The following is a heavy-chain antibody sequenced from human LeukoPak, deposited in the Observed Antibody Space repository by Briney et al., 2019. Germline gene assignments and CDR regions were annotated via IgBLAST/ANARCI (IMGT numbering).Heavy chain of an antibody. J-gene: IGHJ5*02. CDR1: GGSISSGGYY. Sequence: PSETLSLTCTVSGGSISSGGYYWSWIRQHPGEGLEWIGYIYYSGSTYYNPSLKSRLTISRDTSKNQFSLKLTSVTAADTAVYYCTRGNVTTVVPATWFDPWGQGTLVTVSS. V-gene: IGHV4-31*03. D-gene: IGHD2-2*01. CDR3: TRGNVTTVVPATWFDP. CDR2: IYYSGST.